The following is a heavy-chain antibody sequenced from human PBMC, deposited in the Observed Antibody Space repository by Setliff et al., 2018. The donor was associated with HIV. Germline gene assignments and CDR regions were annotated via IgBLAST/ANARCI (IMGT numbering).Heavy chain of an antibody. J-gene: IGHJ4*02. CDR3: ARGPRGPGRSSSNRGGYFDS. CDR2: IYPGDSDT. Sequence: GESLKISCKGSGYRFTSYWIGWVRQMPGNGLEWMGIIYPGDSDTRYRPSFQGQVPLSVDNSISTAYLQWSSLKASDTAIYYCARGPRGPGRSSSNRGGYFDSWGKGTLVTVSS. V-gene: IGHV5-51*01. D-gene: IGHD6-13*01. CDR1: GYRFTSYW.